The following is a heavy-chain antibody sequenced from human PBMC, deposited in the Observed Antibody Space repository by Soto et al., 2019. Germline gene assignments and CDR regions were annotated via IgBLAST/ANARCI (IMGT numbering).Heavy chain of an antibody. CDR3: ARAMVRGIFDY. J-gene: IGHJ4*02. CDR2: IYYSGST. D-gene: IGHD3-10*01. CDR1: GGSISSSSYY. Sequence: SETLSLTCTVSGGSISSSSYYWGWIRQPPGKGLEWIGSIYYSGSTYYNPSLKSRVTISVDTSKNQFSLKLSSVTAADTAVYYCARAMVRGIFDYWGQGTLVTVSS. V-gene: IGHV4-39*01.